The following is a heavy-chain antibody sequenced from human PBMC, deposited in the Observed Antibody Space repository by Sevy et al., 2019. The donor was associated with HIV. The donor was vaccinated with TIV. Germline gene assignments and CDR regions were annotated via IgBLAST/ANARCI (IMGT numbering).Heavy chain of an antibody. CDR2: ISYDGRNNK. CDR1: GFTFSDYR. CDR3: ARDRGEILSSAFDY. V-gene: IGHV3-30*04. D-gene: IGHD3-16*01. Sequence: GGSLRLSCAASGFTFSDYRMHWVRQAPGKGLEWVAVISYDGRNNKYNADSVKGRFTISRDNSKNTVYLQMNSLRAEDTAIYYCARDRGEILSSAFDYWGQGTLVTGSS. J-gene: IGHJ4*02.